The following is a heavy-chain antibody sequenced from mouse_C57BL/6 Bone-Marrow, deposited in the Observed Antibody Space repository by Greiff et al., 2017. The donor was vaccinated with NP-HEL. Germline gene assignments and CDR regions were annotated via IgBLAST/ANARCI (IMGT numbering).Heavy chain of an antibody. CDR3: TITTHPY. J-gene: IGHJ3*01. V-gene: IGHV1-15*01. Sequence: VQLQQSGAELVRPGASVTLSCKASGYTFTDYEMHWVKQTPVHGLEWIGAIDPETGGTAYNQKFKGKAILTPDKSSSTAYMELRSLTSEDSAVYYCTITTHPYWGQGTLVTVSA. D-gene: IGHD1-1*01. CDR2: IDPETGGT. CDR1: GYTFTDYE.